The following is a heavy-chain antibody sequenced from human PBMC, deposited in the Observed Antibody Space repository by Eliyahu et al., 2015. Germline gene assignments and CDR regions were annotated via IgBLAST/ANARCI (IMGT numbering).Heavy chain of an antibody. CDR2: IDWDDDK. CDR1: GFSLSXSGMC. V-gene: IGHV2-70*15. CDR3: ARIRVSSGYGQTPFYYYYGMDV. D-gene: IGHD3-22*01. Sequence: QVTLRESGPALVKPTQTLTLTCTFXGFSLSXSGMCVXWIRQPPGKALEWLARIDWDDDKYYSTSLKTRLTISKDTSKNQVVLTMTNMDPVDTATYYCARIRVSSGYGQTPFYYYYGMDVWGQGTTVTVSS. J-gene: IGHJ6*02.